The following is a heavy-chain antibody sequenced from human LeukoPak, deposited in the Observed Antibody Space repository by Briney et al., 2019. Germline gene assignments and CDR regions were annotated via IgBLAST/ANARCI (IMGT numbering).Heavy chain of an antibody. CDR3: ARSGYDYSWSDP. Sequence: GASVKVSCKASGYTFTSYDINWVRQATGQGLEWMGWMNPNSGNTGYAQKFQGRVTITRNTSISTAYMELSSLRSEDTAVYYCARSGYDYSWSDPWGQGTLVTVSS. CDR2: MNPNSGNT. CDR1: GYTFTSYD. D-gene: IGHD5-12*01. V-gene: IGHV1-8*03. J-gene: IGHJ5*02.